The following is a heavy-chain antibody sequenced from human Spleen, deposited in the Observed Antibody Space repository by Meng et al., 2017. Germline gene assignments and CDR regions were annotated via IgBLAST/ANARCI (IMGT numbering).Heavy chain of an antibody. Sequence: GESLKISCTASGFTFGDYAMSWFRQAPGKGLEWVGFIRSKAYGGATEYAASVKGRFTISRDDSQSIAYLQMNSLKTEDTAVYYCSSTGEVWFGELYFDYWGQGTLVTVSS. V-gene: IGHV3-49*03. CDR2: IRSKAYGGAT. CDR1: GFTFGDYA. D-gene: IGHD3-10*01. CDR3: SSTGEVWFGELYFDY. J-gene: IGHJ4*02.